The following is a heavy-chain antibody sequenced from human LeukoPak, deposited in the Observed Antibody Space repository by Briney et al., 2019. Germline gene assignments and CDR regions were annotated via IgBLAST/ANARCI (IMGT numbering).Heavy chain of an antibody. CDR1: GFTFSNYA. V-gene: IGHV3-48*03. CDR3: ARVGYSNYRIDY. D-gene: IGHD4-11*01. Sequence: PGGSLRLSCAASGFTFSNYAMSWVRQAPGKGLEWVSYISSSGSTIYYADSVKGRFTISRDNAKNSLYLQMNSLRAEDTAVYYCARVGYSNYRIDYWGQGTLVTVSS. J-gene: IGHJ4*02. CDR2: ISSSGSTI.